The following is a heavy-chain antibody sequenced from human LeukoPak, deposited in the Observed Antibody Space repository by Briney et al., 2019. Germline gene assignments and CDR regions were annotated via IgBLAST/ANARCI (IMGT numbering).Heavy chain of an antibody. CDR2: INHSGST. V-gene: IGHV4-34*01. CDR3: AREVVPAAIGWFDP. CDR1: GGSFSGYY. J-gene: IGHJ5*02. D-gene: IGHD2-2*01. Sequence: SGTLSLTCAVYGGSFSGYYWSWIRQPPGKGLEWIGEINHSGSTNYNPSLKSRVTISVDTSKNQFSLKLSSVTAADAAVYYCAREVVPAAIGWFDPWGQGTLVTVSS.